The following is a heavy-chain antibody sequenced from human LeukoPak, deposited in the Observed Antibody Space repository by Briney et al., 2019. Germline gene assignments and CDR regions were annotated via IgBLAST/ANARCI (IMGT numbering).Heavy chain of an antibody. CDR1: GFTFSSYG. J-gene: IGHJ4*02. CDR2: IWYDGSNK. V-gene: IGHV3-33*01. Sequence: PGGSLRLSCAASGFTFSSYGMHWVRQAPGKGLEWVAVIWYDGSNKYYADSVKGRFTISRDNAKNSLYLQMNSLRAEDTAVYYCARSPDYRLDYWGQGTLVIVSS. CDR3: ARSPDYRLDY. D-gene: IGHD3-16*01.